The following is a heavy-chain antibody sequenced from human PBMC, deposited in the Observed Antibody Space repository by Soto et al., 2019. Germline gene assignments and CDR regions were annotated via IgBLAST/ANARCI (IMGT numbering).Heavy chain of an antibody. CDR3: ARFRDCCGSRCDPSLPLDL. V-gene: IGHV1-18*01. J-gene: IGHJ3*01. Sequence: QDQLVQSGVEVKRPGASVKVSCKASGYSFSTHGISWVRQAPGQGLEWMGWITPSNGHTNYEQKFQGRVTMTTDTSSNTGYMEVRSLRSDDTAVYYCARFRDCCGSRCDPSLPLDLCGQGTLVTVSS. D-gene: IGHD2-2*01. CDR2: ITPSNGHT. CDR1: GYSFSTHG.